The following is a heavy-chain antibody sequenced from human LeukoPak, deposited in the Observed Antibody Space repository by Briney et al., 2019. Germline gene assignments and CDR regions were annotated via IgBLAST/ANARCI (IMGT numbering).Heavy chain of an antibody. Sequence: ASVKVSCKASGYTFTSYGISWVRQAPGQGLEWMGWISAYKGNTNYAQKLQGRVTMTTDTSTSTAYMELRSLRSDDTAVYYCASTRSSAVTAPDDYWGQGTLVTVSS. D-gene: IGHD2-21*02. CDR3: ASTRSSAVTAPDDY. J-gene: IGHJ4*02. V-gene: IGHV1-18*01. CDR1: GYTFTSYG. CDR2: ISAYKGNT.